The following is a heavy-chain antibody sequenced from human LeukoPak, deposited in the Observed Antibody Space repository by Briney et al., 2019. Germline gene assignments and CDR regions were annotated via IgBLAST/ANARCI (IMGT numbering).Heavy chain of an antibody. Sequence: GASVRVSCKASGYTFTGYYMDWVRQARGQGLEWMGWINPNSGGTNYAQKFQGRVTMTRDTSISTAYMELSRLRSDDTAVYYCARDHGTMVRGVIRPYYYYGMDVWGQGTTVTVSS. CDR1: GYTFTGYY. V-gene: IGHV1-2*02. CDR3: ARDHGTMVRGVIRPYYYYGMDV. D-gene: IGHD3-10*01. J-gene: IGHJ6*02. CDR2: INPNSGGT.